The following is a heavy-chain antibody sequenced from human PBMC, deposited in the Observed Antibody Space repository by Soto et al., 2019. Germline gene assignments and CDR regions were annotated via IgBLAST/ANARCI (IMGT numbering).Heavy chain of an antibody. Sequence: PSETLSLTCAVSGGSISSSNWWSWVRQPPGKGLEWIGEIYHSGITNYNPSLKSRVTISVDKSKNQFSMKLSSVTAADTAVYYCAAWRAVAGTDAFDIWGQGTMVTVSS. D-gene: IGHD6-19*01. CDR2: IYHSGIT. CDR1: GGSISSSNW. V-gene: IGHV4-4*02. CDR3: AAWRAVAGTDAFDI. J-gene: IGHJ3*02.